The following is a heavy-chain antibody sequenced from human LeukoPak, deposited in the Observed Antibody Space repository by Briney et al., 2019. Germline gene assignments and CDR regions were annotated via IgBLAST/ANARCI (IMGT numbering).Heavy chain of an antibody. J-gene: IGHJ4*02. V-gene: IGHV1-2*02. CDR3: ATDLVVVVAAITDY. Sequence: ASVKVSCKVSGYTLTELSMHWVRQAPGQGLEWMGWINPNSGGTNYAQKFQGRVTMTRDTSISTAYMELSRLRSDDTAVYYCATDLVVVVAAITDYWGQGTLVTVSS. CDR1: GYTLTELS. D-gene: IGHD2-15*01. CDR2: INPNSGGT.